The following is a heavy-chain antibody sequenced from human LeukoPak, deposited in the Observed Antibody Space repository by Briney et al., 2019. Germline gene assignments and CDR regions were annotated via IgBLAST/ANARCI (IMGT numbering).Heavy chain of an antibody. J-gene: IGHJ4*02. V-gene: IGHV1-8*02. CDR3: ATGLQGSSWLVDY. CDR1: GYTFTSYD. CDR2: MSPNSGNT. D-gene: IGHD6-13*01. Sequence: ASVKVSCKASGYTFTSYDINWVRQATGQGLEWMGWMSPNSGNTGYAQKFQGRVTMTSNTSINTAYMELSSLRSEDTAVYYCATGLQGSSWLVDYWGQGTLVTVSS.